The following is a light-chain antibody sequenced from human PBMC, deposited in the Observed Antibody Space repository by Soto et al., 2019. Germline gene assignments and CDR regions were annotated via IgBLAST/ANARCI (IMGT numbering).Light chain of an antibody. CDR2: GTS. J-gene: IGKJ1*01. CDR1: QSVSSIY. CDR3: QQRRT. Sequence: IVLTQSPGTLSLSPGERATLSCRASQSVSSIYLTWYQQRPGQPPRLLIYGTSSRATGIPDRFSGSGSGTDFTLTIRRLEPQYFAVYYCQQRRTFGQGTRVEI. V-gene: IGKV3-20*01.